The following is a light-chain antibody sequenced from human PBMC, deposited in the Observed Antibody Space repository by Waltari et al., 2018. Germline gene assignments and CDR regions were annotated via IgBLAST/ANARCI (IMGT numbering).Light chain of an antibody. Sequence: DIVMAQSPDSLAVSLGERATINCKSSLSLLYSSNNKNYLGWYQQGPGQRHKPLIYWASTRVCGVPDRFSDSGSGTDFTLAISSLQAEDVAVYYCQQYYTSSWTFGQGTKVEI. CDR1: LSLLYSSNNKNY. CDR3: QQYYTSSWT. J-gene: IGKJ1*01. V-gene: IGKV4-1*01. CDR2: WAS.